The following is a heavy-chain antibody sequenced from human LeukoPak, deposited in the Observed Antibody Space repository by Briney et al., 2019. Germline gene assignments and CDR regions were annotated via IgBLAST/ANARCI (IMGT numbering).Heavy chain of an antibody. CDR2: ISDSGGRT. Sequence: GGSLRLSCAVSGITLSNCGMSWVRQAPGKGLEWVAGISDSGGRTNYADPVKGRFTISRDNPKNTLYLQMNNLRAEDTAVYFCAKRGVVIRVILVGFHKEAYYFDSWGQGALVTVSS. V-gene: IGHV3-23*01. D-gene: IGHD3-22*01. CDR3: AKRGVVIRVILVGFHKEAYYFDS. CDR1: GITLSNCG. J-gene: IGHJ4*02.